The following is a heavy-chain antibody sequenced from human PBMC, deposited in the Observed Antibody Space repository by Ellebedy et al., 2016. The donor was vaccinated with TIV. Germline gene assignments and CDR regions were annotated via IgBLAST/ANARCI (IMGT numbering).Heavy chain of an antibody. CDR1: GFTVRANY. D-gene: IGHD3/OR15-3a*01. J-gene: IGHJ4*02. Sequence: GGSLRLSCAVSGFTVRANYMSWVRQAPGKGLEWVSIIYSSGITYYPDSVKGRFTISRHNSKNTVSLQMNSLRAEDTAVYYCSRVDLGLAFHYWGRGTLVTVSS. CDR2: IYSSGIT. V-gene: IGHV3-53*01. CDR3: SRVDLGLAFHY.